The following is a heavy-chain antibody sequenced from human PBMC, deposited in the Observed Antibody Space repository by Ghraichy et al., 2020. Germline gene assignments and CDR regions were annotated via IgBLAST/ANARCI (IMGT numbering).Heavy chain of an antibody. CDR1: GGSFSGYY. CDR3: ARGYGSGSFNWFDP. CDR2: INHTGST. D-gene: IGHD3-10*01. J-gene: IGHJ5*02. Sequence: SETLSLTCAVYGGSFSGYYWSWIRQPPGKGLDWIGEINHTGSTNYNPSLKSRFTISVDTSKNQLSLKLSSVTAADTAVDYCARGYGSGSFNWFDPWCQGNLVTVS. V-gene: IGHV4-34*01.